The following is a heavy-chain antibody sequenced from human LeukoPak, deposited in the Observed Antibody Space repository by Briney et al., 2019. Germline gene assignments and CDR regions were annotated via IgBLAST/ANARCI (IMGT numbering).Heavy chain of an antibody. V-gene: IGHV3-48*03. Sequence: PGGSLRLSCAASGFRFSNYEMNWVRQAPGKGLGWVSYISSSSRAIFYADSVRGRFTISRDNAKNSVFLQMSSLRAEDTAVYYCAREGYHFDFWGQGTLVTVSS. CDR2: ISSSSRAI. CDR1: GFRFSNYE. J-gene: IGHJ4*02. CDR3: AREGYHFDF. D-gene: IGHD5-18*01.